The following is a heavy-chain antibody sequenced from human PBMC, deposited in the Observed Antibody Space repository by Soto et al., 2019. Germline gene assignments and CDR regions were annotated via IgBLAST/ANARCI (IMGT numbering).Heavy chain of an antibody. V-gene: IGHV4-30-2*01. CDR3: ARVTIFGVVKYAFDI. J-gene: IGHJ3*02. Sequence: TSETLSLTCAVSGGSISSGGYSWSWIRQPPGKGLEWIGYIYHSGSTYYNPSLKSRVTISVDRSKNQFSLKLSSVTAADTAVYYCARVTIFGVVKYAFDIWGQGTMVTVSS. CDR2: IYHSGST. CDR1: GGSISSGGYS. D-gene: IGHD3-3*01.